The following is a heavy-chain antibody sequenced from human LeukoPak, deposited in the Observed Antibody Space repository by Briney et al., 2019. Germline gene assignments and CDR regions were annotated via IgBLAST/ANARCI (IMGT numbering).Heavy chain of an antibody. CDR2: INPDNGVT. V-gene: IGHV1-2*02. CDR1: GYTFSDFC. Sequence: ASVKVSCKASGYTFSDFCIHWVRQAPGQGLEWLGYINPDNGVTNYAQKIRGRVTLTRDTSITTAYMELTRLTSDDTAMYYCARGDWYFALWGRGTLVTVSS. CDR3: ARGDWYFAL. J-gene: IGHJ2*01.